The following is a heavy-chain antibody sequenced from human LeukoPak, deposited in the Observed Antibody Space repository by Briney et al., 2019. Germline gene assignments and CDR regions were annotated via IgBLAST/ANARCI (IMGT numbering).Heavy chain of an antibody. Sequence: GGSLSLSCAASGFTFSSYSMNWVRQAPGKGLEWVSAISSSSSYIYYADSLKGRFTISRDNAKNSRYVQMTSLRAEDTAVYYCARTHRDAFDIWGQGTMVTVSS. CDR3: ARTHRDAFDI. CDR2: ISSSSSYI. V-gene: IGHV3-21*01. D-gene: IGHD1-14*01. CDR1: GFTFSSYS. J-gene: IGHJ3*02.